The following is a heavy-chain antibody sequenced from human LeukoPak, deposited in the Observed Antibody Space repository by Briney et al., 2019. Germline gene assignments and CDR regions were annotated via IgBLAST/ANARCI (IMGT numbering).Heavy chain of an antibody. J-gene: IGHJ3*02. CDR3: ARVMATEVTMIVVSDSDAFDI. D-gene: IGHD3-22*01. Sequence: PSETLSLTCPVSGSSISSYYWSWIRQPPGKGLEWIGYIYYSGSTNYNPSLKSRVTISVDTSKNQFSLKLSSVTAADTAVYYCARVMATEVTMIVVSDSDAFDIWGQGTMVTVSS. CDR2: IYYSGST. CDR1: GSSISSYY. V-gene: IGHV4-59*01.